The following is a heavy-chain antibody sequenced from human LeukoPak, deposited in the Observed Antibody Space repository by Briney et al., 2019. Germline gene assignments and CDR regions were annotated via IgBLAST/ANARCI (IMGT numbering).Heavy chain of an antibody. Sequence: GGSLRLSCEGSGFTFVNFVMSWVRQVPGKGLEWVSSISGGGTTTFYADSVRGRFTISRDNSKNTVFLQMNSLRVEDSAVYYCARYFLSGSYYHLQHWGQGTLVAVSS. CDR1: GFTFVNFV. CDR2: ISGGGTTT. D-gene: IGHD1-26*01. J-gene: IGHJ4*02. CDR3: ARYFLSGSYYHLQH. V-gene: IGHV3-23*01.